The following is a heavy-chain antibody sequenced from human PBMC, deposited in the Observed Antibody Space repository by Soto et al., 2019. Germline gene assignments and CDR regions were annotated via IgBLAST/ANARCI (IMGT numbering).Heavy chain of an antibody. Sequence: VQLVESGGGVVQPGRSLRLSCAASGFTFSDYAMHWVRQAPGKGLEWVAVVSHDGRNTHYADSVKGRFTISRDSSKTTVSLEMTSLIAEATAVYYCAKGGRQWLVTSDFNYWGQGALVTVSS. D-gene: IGHD6-19*01. CDR1: GFTFSDYA. CDR2: VSHDGRNT. J-gene: IGHJ4*02. V-gene: IGHV3-30*18. CDR3: AKGGRQWLVTSDFNY.